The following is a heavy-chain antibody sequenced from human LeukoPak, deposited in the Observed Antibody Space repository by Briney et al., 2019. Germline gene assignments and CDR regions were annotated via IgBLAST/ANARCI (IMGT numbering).Heavy chain of an antibody. J-gene: IGHJ4*02. D-gene: IGHD6-6*01. CDR2: IYYSGST. Sequence: PSETLSLTCTVSGGSISSSSYYWGWIRQPPGKGLEWIGSIYYSGSTYYNPSLKSRVTISVDTSKNQFSLKLSSVTAADTAVYYCARPADSSSFDYWGQGTLVTVSS. CDR1: GGSISSSSYY. CDR3: ARPADSSSFDY. V-gene: IGHV4-39*01.